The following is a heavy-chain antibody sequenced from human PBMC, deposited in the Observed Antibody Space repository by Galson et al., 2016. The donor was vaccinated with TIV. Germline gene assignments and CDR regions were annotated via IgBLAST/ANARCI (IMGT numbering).Heavy chain of an antibody. CDR2: IYPYETS. D-gene: IGHD3-22*01. CDR3: ARSYDSSGYSP. CDR1: DFSISSGYF. Sequence: SETLSLTCTVSDFSISSGYFWGWIRQPPGKGLEWIGRIYPYETSHYNPSLKRRVTMSVDASKNQFPLNLGSVTAAATAVYYCARSYDSSGYSPWGQGALVTVSS. V-gene: IGHV4-38-2*02. J-gene: IGHJ5*02.